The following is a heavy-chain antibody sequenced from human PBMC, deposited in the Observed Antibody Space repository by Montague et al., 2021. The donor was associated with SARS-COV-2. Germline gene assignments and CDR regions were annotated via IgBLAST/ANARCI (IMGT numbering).Heavy chain of an antibody. V-gene: IGHV3-23*01. CDR2: INVFGTTA. CDR3: VKGRSTDWTRDFDS. CDR1: GFIFNKYG. J-gene: IGHJ4*02. Sequence: SLRLSCAASGFIFNKYGVGWVRQAPGKGLEWVSVINVFGTTAYYADSVRGRFTMSRDNYRNTLDLHMISPRADDTAIYYCVKGRSTDWTRDFDSWGQGILVTVSS. D-gene: IGHD3-9*01.